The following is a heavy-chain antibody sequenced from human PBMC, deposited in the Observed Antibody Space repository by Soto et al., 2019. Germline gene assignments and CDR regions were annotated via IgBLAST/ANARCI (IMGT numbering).Heavy chain of an antibody. Sequence: ASVKVSCKASGFTFTSSAVQWVRQARGQRLEWIGWIVVGSGNTNYAQKFQERVTITRDMSTSTAYMELGSLRSEDTAVYYCAADRNFWSGYAYYYGMDVWGQGTTVTVSS. CDR3: AADRNFWSGYAYYYGMDV. D-gene: IGHD3-3*01. V-gene: IGHV1-58*01. CDR2: IVVGSGNT. J-gene: IGHJ6*02. CDR1: GFTFTSSA.